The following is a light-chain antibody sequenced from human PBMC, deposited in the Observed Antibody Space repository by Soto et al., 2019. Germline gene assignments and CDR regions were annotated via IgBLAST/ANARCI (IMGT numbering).Light chain of an antibody. CDR1: QSISSW. Sequence: DIQMSQSPSTLSASVGDRVTITCRASQSISSWLAWYQQKPGKAPKLLIYDASTLQSGVPSRFSGSRSGTEFTLTISSLQPEDFATYYCQQLNGYLELTFGGGTKVDI. J-gene: IGKJ4*01. CDR2: DAS. V-gene: IGKV1-5*01. CDR3: QQLNGYLELT.